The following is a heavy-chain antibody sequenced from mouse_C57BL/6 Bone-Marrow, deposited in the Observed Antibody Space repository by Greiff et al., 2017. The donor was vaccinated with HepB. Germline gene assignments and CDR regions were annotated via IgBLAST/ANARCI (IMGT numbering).Heavy chain of an antibody. J-gene: IGHJ3*01. V-gene: IGHV3-6*01. CDR3: ARDNYGSSEAWFAY. CDR2: ISYDGSN. D-gene: IGHD1-1*01. CDR1: GYSITSGYY. Sequence: VQLQQSGPGLVKPSQSLSLTCSVTGYSITSGYYWNWIRQFPGNKLEWMGYISYDGSNNYNPSLKDRISITRDTSKNQFFLKLNSVTTEDTATYYCARDNYGSSEAWFAYWGQGTLVTVSA.